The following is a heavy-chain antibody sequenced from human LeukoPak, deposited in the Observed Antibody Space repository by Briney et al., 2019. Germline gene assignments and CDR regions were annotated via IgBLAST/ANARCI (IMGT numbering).Heavy chain of an antibody. D-gene: IGHD3-22*01. J-gene: IGHJ4*02. CDR1: GGSFSGYY. CDR3: ARGRGYYDSSGYYIPFQLDC. CDR2: INHSGST. V-gene: IGHV4-34*01. Sequence: PSETLSLTCAVYGGSFSGYYWSWIRQPPGKGLEWIGEINHSGSTNYNPSLKSRVTISVDTSKNQFSLKLSSVTAADTAVYYCARGRGYYDSSGYYIPFQLDCWGQGTLVTVSS.